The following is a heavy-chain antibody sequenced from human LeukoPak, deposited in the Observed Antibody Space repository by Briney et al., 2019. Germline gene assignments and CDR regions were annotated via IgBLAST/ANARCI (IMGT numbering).Heavy chain of an antibody. CDR2: ISSSSSTI. D-gene: IGHD1-26*01. V-gene: IGHV3-48*01. CDR1: GFTFSSYS. CDR3: AKPTRGSGSFLIDY. Sequence: PGGSLRLSCAASGFTFSSYSMNWVRQAPGKGLEWVSYISSSSSTIYYADSVKGRFTISRDNAKNSLYLQMNSLRAEDTAVYYCAKPTRGSGSFLIDYWGQGTLVTVSS. J-gene: IGHJ4*02.